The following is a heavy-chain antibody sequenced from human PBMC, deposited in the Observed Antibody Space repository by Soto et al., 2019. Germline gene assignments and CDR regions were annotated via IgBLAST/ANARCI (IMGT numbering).Heavy chain of an antibody. Sequence: SETLSLTCAVYGGSFSGYYWTWIRQPPGTGLEWIGEINHSGSTNYNPSLKSRVTISVDTSKNQFSLTLTSVTAADPAVYYFARDKISGLFDYWGQGTPVTVSS. CDR1: GGSFSGYY. D-gene: IGHD2-15*01. V-gene: IGHV4-34*01. J-gene: IGHJ4*02. CDR2: INHSGST. CDR3: ARDKISGLFDY.